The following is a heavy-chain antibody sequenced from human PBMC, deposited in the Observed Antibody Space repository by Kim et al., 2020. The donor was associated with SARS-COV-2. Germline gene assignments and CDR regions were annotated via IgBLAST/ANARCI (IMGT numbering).Heavy chain of an antibody. Sequence: ASVKVSCKASGYSFSRFAMNWVRQAPGQRPEWMGWINAGNGNTKYSKNFEGRVTITTDDASATAVHMELSRLTSEDTAVYYCARMIGFADGSWGYSFDFWGQGSLVTVYS. CDR2: INAGNGNT. V-gene: IGHV1-3*01. J-gene: IGHJ4*02. CDR3: ARMIGFADGSWGYSFDF. CDR1: GYSFSRFA. D-gene: IGHD1-26*01.